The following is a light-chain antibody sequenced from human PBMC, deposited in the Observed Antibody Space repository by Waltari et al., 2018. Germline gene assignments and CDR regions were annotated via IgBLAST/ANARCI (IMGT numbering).Light chain of an antibody. CDR1: QSISTY. CDR2: AAS. V-gene: IGKV1-39*01. Sequence: DIQMTQSPSSLSASLGDRVTITCQASQSISTYLKWFQHKPGQAPKLLIYAASSLQSGVPSRFRGSGSGTDFTLTITSLQPEDFATYYCHQTFSHPRPSFGQGTKVDI. CDR3: HQTFSHPRPS. J-gene: IGKJ2*01.